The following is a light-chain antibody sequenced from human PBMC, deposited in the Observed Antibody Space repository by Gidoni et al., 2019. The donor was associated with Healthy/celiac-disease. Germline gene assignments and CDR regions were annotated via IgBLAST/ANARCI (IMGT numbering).Light chain of an antibody. CDR3: QQRSNWLSWT. Sequence: EIVLTQSPATLSLSPGERATISCRASQSVSSYLACYQQKPGQAPRLLLYDASNRATGIPARFSGSGSWTDFTLTISSLEPEDFAVYYCQQRSNWLSWTFGQGTKVEIK. V-gene: IGKV3-11*01. J-gene: IGKJ1*01. CDR1: QSVSSY. CDR2: DAS.